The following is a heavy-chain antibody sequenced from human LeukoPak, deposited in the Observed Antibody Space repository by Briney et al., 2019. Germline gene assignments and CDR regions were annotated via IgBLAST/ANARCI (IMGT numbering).Heavy chain of an antibody. CDR1: GGSISNRSHF. D-gene: IGHD2/OR15-2a*01. J-gene: IGHJ4*02. CDR2: IYYSGYT. V-gene: IGHV4-39*07. CDR3: ARDSAPNLLAYFDY. Sequence: SETLSLTCTVSGGSISNRSHFWGWIRQTPGKGLEWFGSIYYSGYTYYNPSLKSRVTISVHTSKNQFSLRLNSVTAADTAVYYCARDSAPNLLAYFDYWGQGILVTVSS.